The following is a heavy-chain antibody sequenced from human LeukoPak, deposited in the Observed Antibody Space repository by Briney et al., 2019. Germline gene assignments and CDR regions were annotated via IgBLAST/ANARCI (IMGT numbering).Heavy chain of an antibody. D-gene: IGHD3-3*01. V-gene: IGHV3-23*01. Sequence: GGSLRLSCAASGFTFSSYAMSWVRQAPGKGLEWVSAISGSGGSTYYADSVKGRLTISRDNSKNTLYLQMNSLSAEDTAVYYCAKRGGKFLEWLLSPFDYWGQGTLVTVSS. CDR1: GFTFSSYA. J-gene: IGHJ4*02. CDR2: ISGSGGST. CDR3: AKRGGKFLEWLLSPFDY.